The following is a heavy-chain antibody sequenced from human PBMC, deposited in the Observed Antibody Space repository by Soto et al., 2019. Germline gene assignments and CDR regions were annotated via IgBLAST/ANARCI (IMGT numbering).Heavy chain of an antibody. V-gene: IGHV4-59*11. CDR2: VYYSGHT. J-gene: IGHJ6*02. D-gene: IGHD1-26*01. CDR1: GGSIGPHY. Sequence: QVQLQESGPGVVKPSETLSLICHVSGGSIGPHYWGWFRQPPGKPLEWIAYVYYSGHTNYSPSMKSRVMISLDPPNTLFSLELTSVTAAHTALYYCARGLVGATRGMAVWGQAATVTVSS. CDR3: ARGLVGATRGMAV.